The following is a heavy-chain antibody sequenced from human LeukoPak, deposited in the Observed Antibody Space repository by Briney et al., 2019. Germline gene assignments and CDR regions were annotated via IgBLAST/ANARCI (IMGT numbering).Heavy chain of an antibody. J-gene: IGHJ4*02. CDR1: GFTFSSYA. D-gene: IGHD7-27*01. CDR3: AQDGDWGIHKTLDY. CDR2: ISGSGGST. V-gene: IGHV3-23*01. Sequence: GGSLRLSCAASGFTFSSYAMSWVRQAPGKGLEWVSAISGSGGSTYYADSVKGRFTISRDNSKNTLYLQMNSLRAEDTAVYYCAQDGDWGIHKTLDYWGRGNLVTVSS.